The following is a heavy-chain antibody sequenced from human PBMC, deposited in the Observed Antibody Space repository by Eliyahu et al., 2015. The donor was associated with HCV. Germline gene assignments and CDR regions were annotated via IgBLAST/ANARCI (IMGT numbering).Heavy chain of an antibody. V-gene: IGHV1-58*01. J-gene: IGHJ4*02. CDR1: GLTFTTAA. D-gene: IGHD3-22*01. CDR2: IVVGXGNT. Sequence: QMQLVQSGPEVKKPGTSVKVSCKASGLTFTTAAVQWLRQVRGQRLEWIGWIVVGXGNTNYAQKXXERVTFTADMSTSTAYMELTSLXSEDTAVYYCAAVSRYYDSSGFQKLFDDWGQGTLVTVSS. CDR3: AAVSRYYDSSGFQKLFDD.